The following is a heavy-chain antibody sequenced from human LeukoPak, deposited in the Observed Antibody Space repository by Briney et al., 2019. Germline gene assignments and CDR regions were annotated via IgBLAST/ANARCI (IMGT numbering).Heavy chain of an antibody. CDR1: GYTFTSYG. CDR2: ISAYNGNT. D-gene: IGHD3-22*01. Sequence: GASVKVSCKASGYTFTSYGISWVRQAPGQGLEWMGWISAYNGNTHHAQKLQGRVTMTTDTSTSTVYMELRSLRSDDTAVYYCARGSPPRRNYDSRGYYSYYFDYWDQGTLVTVSS. V-gene: IGHV1-18*01. J-gene: IGHJ4*02. CDR3: ARGSPPRRNYDSRGYYSYYFDY.